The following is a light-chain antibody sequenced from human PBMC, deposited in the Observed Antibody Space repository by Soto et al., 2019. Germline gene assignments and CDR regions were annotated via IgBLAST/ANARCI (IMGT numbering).Light chain of an antibody. J-gene: IGKJ1*01. Sequence: DIVMTQSPDSLAVSLGERATINCKSSQSVLYSSNNKNYLAWYQQKPGQPPKLLIYWASTRESGVPDRFSGSESGTDFTLTISSLQADDVAVCYCQQYYSAPWTFGQGTKVEIK. CDR2: WAS. CDR3: QQYYSAPWT. V-gene: IGKV4-1*01. CDR1: QSVLYSSNNKNY.